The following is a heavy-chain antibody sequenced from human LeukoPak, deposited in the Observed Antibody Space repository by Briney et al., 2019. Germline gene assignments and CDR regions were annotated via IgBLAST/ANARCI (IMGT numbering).Heavy chain of an antibody. V-gene: IGHV1-2*02. J-gene: IGHJ4*02. CDR3: ARGDDFWSGYYSYYFDY. CDR1: GYTFTGYY. CDR2: INPNSGGT. D-gene: IGHD3-3*01. Sequence: GASVKVSCKASGYTFTGYYMHWVRQAPGQGLEWMGWINPNSGGTNYAQKFQGRVTMTRDTSISTAYMELSRLRSDDTAVYYCARGDDFWSGYYSYYFDYWGQGTLVTVSS.